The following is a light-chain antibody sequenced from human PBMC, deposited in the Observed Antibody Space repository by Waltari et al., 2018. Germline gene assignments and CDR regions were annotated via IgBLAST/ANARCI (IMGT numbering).Light chain of an antibody. CDR2: RND. J-gene: IGLJ3*02. Sequence: QSVLTQPPSASETPGQRVTISCSGSSSNIGDNVVTWYQQLPGKAPNLLIYRNDQRPSGVPDRFSASKSGTSASLAISGLQSEDEADYYCAAWDDRMNGHWVFGGGTKVTVL. CDR3: AAWDDRMNGHWV. V-gene: IGLV1-44*01. CDR1: SSNIGDNV.